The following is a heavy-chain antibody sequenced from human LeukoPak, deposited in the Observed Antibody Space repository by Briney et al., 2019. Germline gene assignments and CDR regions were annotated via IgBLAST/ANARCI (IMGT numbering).Heavy chain of an antibody. CDR1: GGSITSSSYY. CDR3: ARGGGRVIAPGIAVAGQISNWFDP. J-gene: IGHJ5*02. V-gene: IGHV4-39*07. Sequence: SETLSLTCTVSGGSITSSSYYWGWIRQPPGKGLEWIGEINHSGSTNYNPSLNSRVTISVDTSKKQFSLKLSSVTAADTAVYYCARGGGRVIAPGIAVAGQISNWFDPWGQGTLVTVSS. D-gene: IGHD6-19*01. CDR2: INHSGST.